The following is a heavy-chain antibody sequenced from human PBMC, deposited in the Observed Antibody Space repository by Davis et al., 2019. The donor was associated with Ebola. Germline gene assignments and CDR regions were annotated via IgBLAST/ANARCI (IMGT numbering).Heavy chain of an antibody. CDR2: IKQDGSEK. D-gene: IGHD3-3*01. CDR3: ARARGDYDFWSGYYYYYYYGMDV. CDR1: GFSFRSYA. Sequence: PGGSLRLSCVASGFSFRSYALHWVRQAPGKGLEWVANIKQDGSEKYSVDSVKGRFTISRDNAKNSLYLQMNSLRAEDTAVYYCARARGDYDFWSGYYYYYYYGMDVWGQGTTVTVSS. V-gene: IGHV3-7*03. J-gene: IGHJ6*02.